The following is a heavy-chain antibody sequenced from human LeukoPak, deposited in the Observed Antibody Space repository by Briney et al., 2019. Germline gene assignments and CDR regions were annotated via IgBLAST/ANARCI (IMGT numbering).Heavy chain of an antibody. CDR2: INSDGSST. CDR3: AREGAEYSSSDY. V-gene: IGHV3-74*01. CDR1: GFTFSSYW. Sequence: GGSLRLSCAASGFTFSSYWMHWVRQAPGEGLVWVSHINSDGSSTSYADSVKGRFTISRDNAKNTLYLQMNSLRAEDTAVYYCAREGAEYSSSDYWGQGTLVTVSS. D-gene: IGHD6-6*01. J-gene: IGHJ4*02.